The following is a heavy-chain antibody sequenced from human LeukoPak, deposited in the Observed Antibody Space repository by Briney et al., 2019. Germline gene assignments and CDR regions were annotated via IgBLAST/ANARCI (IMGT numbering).Heavy chain of an antibody. J-gene: IGHJ6*02. V-gene: IGHV1-69*10. D-gene: IGHD6-19*01. CDR1: GGTLSSYA. Sequence: SVKVSCKASGGTLSSYAISWERQAPGQGLEWMGRIIPIFGIANYAQKFQGRVTITADKSTSTAYMELSSLRSEDTAVYYCARDLYSSGWYYYYYGMDVWGQGTTVTVSS. CDR3: ARDLYSSGWYYYYYGMDV. CDR2: IIPIFGIA.